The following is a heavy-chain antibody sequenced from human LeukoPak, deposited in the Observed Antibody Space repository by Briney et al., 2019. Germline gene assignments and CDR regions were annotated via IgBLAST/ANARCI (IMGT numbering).Heavy chain of an antibody. V-gene: IGHV3-23*01. CDR1: GFTFSSYG. CDR2: ISGSGGST. Sequence: GGSLRLSCAASGFTFSSYGMHWVRQAPGKGLEWVSAISGSGGSTYYADSVKGRLTISRDNSKNTLYLQMNSLRAEDTAVYYCAKVTSFRTTIFGDGMDVWGQGTTVTVSS. J-gene: IGHJ6*02. CDR3: AKVTSFRTTIFGDGMDV. D-gene: IGHD3-3*01.